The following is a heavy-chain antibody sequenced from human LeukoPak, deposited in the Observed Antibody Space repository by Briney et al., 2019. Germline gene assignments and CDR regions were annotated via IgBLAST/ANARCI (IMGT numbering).Heavy chain of an antibody. D-gene: IGHD3-10*01. V-gene: IGHV1-2*02. CDR2: INPNSGGT. Sequence: ASVKVSCKASGYTFTGYYMHWVRQAPGQGLEWMGWINPNSGGTNYAQKFQGRVTMTRDTSISTAYMELSRLRSDDTAVYYCARVGPMVRGVVILDYWGQGTLVTVSS. CDR1: GYTFTGYY. J-gene: IGHJ4*02. CDR3: ARVGPMVRGVVILDY.